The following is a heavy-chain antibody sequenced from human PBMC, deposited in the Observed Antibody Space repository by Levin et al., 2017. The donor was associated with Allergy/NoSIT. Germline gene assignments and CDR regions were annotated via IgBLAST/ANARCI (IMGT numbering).Heavy chain of an antibody. J-gene: IGHJ4*02. Sequence: SCAVSGGSISSGGYSWSWIRQPPGKGLEWIGNIYLSGSTNDNPSLKSRVTMSVDRSKNQFSLKLSYVTAADTAVYYCARVAGYSYGYYSDYWGPGTLVTVSS. CDR3: ARVAGYSYGYYSDY. V-gene: IGHV4-30-2*01. D-gene: IGHD5-18*01. CDR1: GGSISSGGYS. CDR2: IYLSGST.